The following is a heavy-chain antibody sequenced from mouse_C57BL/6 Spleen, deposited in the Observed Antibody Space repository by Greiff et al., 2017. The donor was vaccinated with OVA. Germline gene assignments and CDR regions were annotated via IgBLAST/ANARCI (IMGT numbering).Heavy chain of an antibody. CDR1: GYTFTSYW. CDR3: ARYYYGSSYGFAG. CDR2: IDPSDSYT. V-gene: IGHV1-69*01. J-gene: IGHJ3*01. Sequence: QVQLQQPGAELVMPGASVKLSCKASGYTFTSYWMHWVKQRPGQGLEWIGEIDPSDSYTNYNQKFKGMSTLTVDKSSSTAYMQLSSLTSEDSAVYYCARYYYGSSYGFAGWGKGTLVTVSA. D-gene: IGHD1-1*01.